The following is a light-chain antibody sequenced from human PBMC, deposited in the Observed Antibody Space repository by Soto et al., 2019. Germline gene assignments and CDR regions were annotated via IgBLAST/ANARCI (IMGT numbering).Light chain of an antibody. CDR2: AAS. V-gene: IGKV3-11*01. J-gene: IGKJ5*01. CDR3: QQRTNWRIT. CDR1: QSIGSN. Sequence: EIVMTQSPATLSVSPGERATLSCRASQSIGSNLAWYQQKPGQAPRLLIYAASIRATGIPARFSGSGSGTDFTLTISSLEPEDFAVYYCQQRTNWRITFGQGTRLEIK.